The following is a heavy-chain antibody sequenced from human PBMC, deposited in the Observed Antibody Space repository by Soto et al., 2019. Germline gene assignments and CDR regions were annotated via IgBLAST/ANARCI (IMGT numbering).Heavy chain of an antibody. J-gene: IGHJ6*02. V-gene: IGHV1-8*01. CDR3: ARGGVVVTPNYYYYYGMDV. Sequence: GASVKVSCKASGYTFTSYDINWVRQATGQGLEWMGWMNPNSGNTGYAQKFQGRVTMTRNTSISTAYMELSSLRSEDTAVYYCARGGVVVTPNYYYYYGMDVWGQGTTVTVSS. CDR1: GYTFTSYD. D-gene: IGHD2-21*02. CDR2: MNPNSGNT.